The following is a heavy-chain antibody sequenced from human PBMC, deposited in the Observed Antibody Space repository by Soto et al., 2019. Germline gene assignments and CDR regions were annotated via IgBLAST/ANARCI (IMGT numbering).Heavy chain of an antibody. J-gene: IGHJ6*02. V-gene: IGHV3-30*18. Sequence: GSLRLSCAASGFTFSSYGMHWVRQAPGKGLEWVAVISYDGSNKYYADSVKGRFTISRDNSKNTLYLQMNSLRAEDTAVYYCAKDSLDTMIVVVIPSSGMDVWGQGTTVTVYS. D-gene: IGHD3-22*01. CDR2: ISYDGSNK. CDR1: GFTFSSYG. CDR3: AKDSLDTMIVVVIPSSGMDV.